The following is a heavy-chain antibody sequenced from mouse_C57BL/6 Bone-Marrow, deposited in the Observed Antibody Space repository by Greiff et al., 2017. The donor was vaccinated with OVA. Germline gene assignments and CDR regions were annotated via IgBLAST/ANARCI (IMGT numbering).Heavy chain of an antibody. CDR2: ISYAGSN. CDR1: GYSITSGYY. Sequence: ESGPGLVKPSQSLSLTCSVTGYSITSGYYWNWIRQFPGNKLEWMGYISYAGSNTYNPSLKNRIFIPPDTSKNQFFLKLKSVTTEDTATYYCARGGLPDAMDYWGQGTSVTVSS. J-gene: IGHJ4*01. CDR3: ARGGLPDAMDY. V-gene: IGHV3-6*01. D-gene: IGHD2-4*01.